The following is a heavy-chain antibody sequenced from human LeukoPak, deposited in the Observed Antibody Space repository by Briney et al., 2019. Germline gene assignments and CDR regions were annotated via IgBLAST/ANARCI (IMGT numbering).Heavy chain of an antibody. CDR2: IYTGGST. CDR1: GGSISNYY. Sequence: SEALSLTCTVSGGSISNYYWTWLRQPAGKGLEWLGRIYTGGSTNYNPSLKSRVTMSLDTSKNQFSLKLSSVTAADTAVYYCARGGLDSSGLDYGGQGTLGTVSA. CDR3: ARGGLDSSGLDY. J-gene: IGHJ4*02. D-gene: IGHD3-22*01. V-gene: IGHV4-4*07.